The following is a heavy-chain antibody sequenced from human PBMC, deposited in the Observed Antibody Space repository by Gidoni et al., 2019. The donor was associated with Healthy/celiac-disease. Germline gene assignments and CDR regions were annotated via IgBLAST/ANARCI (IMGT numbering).Heavy chain of an antibody. J-gene: IGHJ6*02. V-gene: IGHV1-69*04. CDR3: ASPPPWTEEMATRLVGYYYYGMDV. Sequence: QVQLVQSGAEVKKPGSSVKVSCKASGGTFSSYAISWVRQAPGQGLEWMGRIIPILGIANYAQKFQGRVTITADKSTSTAYMELSSLRSEDTAVYYCASPPPWTEEMATRLVGYYYYGMDVWGQGTTVTVSS. D-gene: IGHD5-12*01. CDR1: GGTFSSYA. CDR2: IIPILGIA.